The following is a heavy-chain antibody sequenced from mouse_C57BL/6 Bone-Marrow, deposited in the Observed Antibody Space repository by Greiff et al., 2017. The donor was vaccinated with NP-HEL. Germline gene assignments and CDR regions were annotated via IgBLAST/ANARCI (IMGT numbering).Heavy chain of an antibody. V-gene: IGHV5-4*01. J-gene: IGHJ3*01. CDR2: ISDGGSYT. D-gene: IGHD1-3*01. Sequence: DVHLVESGGGLVKPGGSLKLSCAASGFTFSSYAMSWVRQTPEKRLEWVATISDGGSYTYYPANVKGRFTISRDNAKNNLYLQMSHLKSEDTAMYYCARGSGTLFAYWGQGTLVTVSA. CDR3: ARGSGTLFAY. CDR1: GFTFSSYA.